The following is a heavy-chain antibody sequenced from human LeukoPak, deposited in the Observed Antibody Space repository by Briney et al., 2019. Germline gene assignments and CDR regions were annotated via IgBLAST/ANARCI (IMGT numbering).Heavy chain of an antibody. D-gene: IGHD4-17*01. J-gene: IGHJ3*02. CDR3: AKGRNGDNVAEASDI. CDR1: GFTFSTYA. Sequence: GGSLRLSCAASGFTFSTYAVNWVRQAPGKGLEWVSAISTSGGGTYYADSVKGRFTISRGNSKNTLYLQMSGLRGEDTAVYYCAKGRNGDNVAEASDIWGQGTMVTVSS. CDR2: ISTSGGGT. V-gene: IGHV3-23*01.